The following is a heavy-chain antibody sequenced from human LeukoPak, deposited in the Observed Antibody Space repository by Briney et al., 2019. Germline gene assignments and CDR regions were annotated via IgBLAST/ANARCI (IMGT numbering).Heavy chain of an antibody. J-gene: IGHJ4*02. Sequence: SETLSLTCAVYGGSFSGYYWSWIRQPPGKGLEWIGEINHSGSTNYNPSLKSRVTISVDTSKNQFSLKLSSVTAADTAVYYCAGRTSDYGDYVRDYWGQGTLVTVSS. CDR3: AGRTSDYGDYVRDY. CDR1: GGSFSGYY. D-gene: IGHD4-17*01. V-gene: IGHV4-34*01. CDR2: INHSGST.